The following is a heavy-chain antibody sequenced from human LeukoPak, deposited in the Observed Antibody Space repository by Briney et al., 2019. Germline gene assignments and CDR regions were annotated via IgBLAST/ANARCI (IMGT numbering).Heavy chain of an antibody. CDR3: ARDIGGIFDS. Sequence: GGSLRLSCAASGFTFNTYVMSWVRQAPGKGLEWVSSISGSGGDTYYTDSVKGRFSISRDNSKNTLYLQMNSLRAEDSAVYYCARDIGGIFDSWGQGTLVTVSS. V-gene: IGHV3-23*01. D-gene: IGHD1-26*01. CDR1: GFTFNTYV. CDR2: ISGSGGDT. J-gene: IGHJ4*02.